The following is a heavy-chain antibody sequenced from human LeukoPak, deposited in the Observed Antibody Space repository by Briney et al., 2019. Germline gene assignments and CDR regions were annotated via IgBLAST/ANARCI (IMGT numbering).Heavy chain of an antibody. Sequence: GGPLRLSCAASGFTFSSYAMSWVRQAPGKGLEWVSAISGSGGSTYYADSVKGRFTISRDNSKNTLYLQMNSLRAEDTAVYYCAKNKGIVGATTPDYWGQGTLVTVSS. CDR1: GFTFSSYA. D-gene: IGHD1-26*01. J-gene: IGHJ4*02. CDR2: ISGSGGST. CDR3: AKNKGIVGATTPDY. V-gene: IGHV3-23*01.